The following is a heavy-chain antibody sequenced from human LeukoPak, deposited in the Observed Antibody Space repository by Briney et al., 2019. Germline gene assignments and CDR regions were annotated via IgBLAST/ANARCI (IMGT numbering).Heavy chain of an antibody. CDR2: INSDESTT. V-gene: IGHV3-74*01. Sequence: GGSLRLSCAASGFTFSSYWMHWVRQAPGKGLVWVSRINSDESTTTYADSVKGRFTISRDNAKNTLYLQMNSLRAEDTAVYYCARGMGITMVRGSNDYWGQGTLVTVPS. CDR3: ARGMGITMVRGSNDY. J-gene: IGHJ4*02. CDR1: GFTFSSYW. D-gene: IGHD3-10*01.